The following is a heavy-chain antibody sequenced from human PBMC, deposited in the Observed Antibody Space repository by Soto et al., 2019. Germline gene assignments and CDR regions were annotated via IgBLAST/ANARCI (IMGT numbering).Heavy chain of an antibody. Sequence: QVQLVQSGAEVKKPGASVKVSCKASGYTFTSYDINWVRQATGQGLEWMGRMNPNSGNTGYAQKFQGRVTMTRNTSISTAYMELSSLRSEDTAVYYCASGGGTLRFGPRANFDYWGQGTLVTVSS. V-gene: IGHV1-8*01. D-gene: IGHD3-3*01. CDR1: GYTFTSYD. CDR2: MNPNSGNT. J-gene: IGHJ4*02. CDR3: ASGGGTLRFGPRANFDY.